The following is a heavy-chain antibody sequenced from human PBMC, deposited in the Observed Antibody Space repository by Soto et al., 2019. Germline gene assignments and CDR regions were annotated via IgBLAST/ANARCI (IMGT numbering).Heavy chain of an antibody. CDR2: TSNSGST. CDR1: GGSITSSGYY. CDR3: ARGGGSTKVDY. V-gene: IGHV4-31*03. D-gene: IGHD2-2*01. J-gene: IGHJ4*02. Sequence: QVQLQESGPGLVKPSQTLSLTCTVSGGSITSSGYYWSWIRQHPGEGLEWIGFTSNSGSTSYNPPLKSRVTISVDTSSNQFSLNLKSVTAADTAVYYCARGGGSTKVDYGGQGTLVTVSP.